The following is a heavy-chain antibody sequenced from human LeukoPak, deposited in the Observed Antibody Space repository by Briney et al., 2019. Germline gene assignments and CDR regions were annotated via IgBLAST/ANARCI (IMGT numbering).Heavy chain of an antibody. V-gene: IGHV4-39*01. Sequence: SETLSLTCAVSGGSISSTTFYWGWLRQPPGKGLEWLGSIYYSGSTYYNPSLKSRVTLSADTSKNQFSLALSSVTDADTAVYYCARDRACSNGVCSYFDYWGQGTVVTVSS. D-gene: IGHD2-8*01. CDR3: ARDRACSNGVCSYFDY. CDR2: IYYSGST. J-gene: IGHJ4*02. CDR1: GGSISSTTFY.